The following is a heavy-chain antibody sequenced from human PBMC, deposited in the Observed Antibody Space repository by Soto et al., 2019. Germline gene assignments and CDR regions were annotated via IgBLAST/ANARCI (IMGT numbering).Heavy chain of an antibody. CDR1: GFTLTNYA. J-gene: IGHJ4*02. CDR2: ISGSGSTT. Sequence: GGSLRLSCAASGFTLTNYAVTWVRQAPGKGLEWVSAISGSGSTTYYADSVKGRFAVSRDNSNNTLYLQMHSLRAGDSAVYFCAKNRYTDWPWASIDYCGQGTLVTVSS. CDR3: AKNRYTDWPWASIDY. V-gene: IGHV3-23*01. D-gene: IGHD3-9*01.